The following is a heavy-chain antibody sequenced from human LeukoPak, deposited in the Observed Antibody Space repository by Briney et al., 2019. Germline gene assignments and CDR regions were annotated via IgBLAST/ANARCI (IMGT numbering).Heavy chain of an antibody. CDR3: ARKEDV. CDR2: IYSSGGT. J-gene: IGHJ6*02. Sequence: SETLSLSCTVSGGSISGYYWSWIRQPAGKGLEWIGRIYSSGGTNYNPSLKSRVTMSVNTSKDQFSPKVNSVTAADTAVYYCARKEDVWGQGITVTVSS. CDR1: GGSISGYY. V-gene: IGHV4-4*07.